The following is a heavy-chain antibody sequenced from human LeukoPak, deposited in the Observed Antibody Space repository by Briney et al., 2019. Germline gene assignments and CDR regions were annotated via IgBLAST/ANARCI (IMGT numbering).Heavy chain of an antibody. Sequence: GGSLRLSCAGSGFTFGGYGMHWFRRTPGKGLEWVAVIAYDGSRAFYADSVKGRFTISRDNSENTMSVQMDDLRAEDTAVYYCTRYNNDHFDYWGQGTLVTVSS. D-gene: IGHD1-14*01. CDR2: IAYDGSRA. CDR3: TRYNNDHFDY. CDR1: GFTFGGYG. J-gene: IGHJ4*02. V-gene: IGHV3-33*01.